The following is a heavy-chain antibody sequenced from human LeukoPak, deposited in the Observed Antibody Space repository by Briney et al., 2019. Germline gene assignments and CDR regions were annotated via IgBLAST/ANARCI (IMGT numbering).Heavy chain of an antibody. J-gene: IGHJ4*02. CDR2: VFYTRKT. CDR3: ARVFDS. Sequence: SETLSLTCTVSGGSVSTSDYYWGWIRQSPVKGLEWIGDVFYTRKTNYSPSLRRRATISIDPSKNQFSLKLTYVTAADSAVYYCARVFDSWGQGTLVTVSS. V-gene: IGHV4-39*07. CDR1: GGSVSTSDYY.